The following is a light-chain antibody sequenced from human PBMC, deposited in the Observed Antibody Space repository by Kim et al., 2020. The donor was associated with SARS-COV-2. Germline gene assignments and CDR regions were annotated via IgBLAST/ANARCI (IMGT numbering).Light chain of an antibody. Sequence: QSALTQPRSVSGSPGQSVTISCTGTNSDVGAYNYVSWYQQHPGRAPKLMISDVSKRPSGVPDRFSASKSGNTASLTISGLQPDDEADYYCCSHAGSLHWVFGGGTKLTVL. CDR2: DVS. CDR1: NSDVGAYNY. CDR3: CSHAGSLHWV. V-gene: IGLV2-11*01. J-gene: IGLJ3*02.